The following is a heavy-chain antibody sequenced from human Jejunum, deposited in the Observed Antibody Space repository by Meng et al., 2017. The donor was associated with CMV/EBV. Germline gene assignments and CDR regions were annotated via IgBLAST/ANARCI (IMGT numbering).Heavy chain of an antibody. D-gene: IGHD3-3*01. CDR3: ARGSIFVSFDS. J-gene: IGHJ4*02. Sequence: QDSGHYMVKPSQTLSRTRSVSGGSIGSGDYYWSWIRQPPGKGLEWIGYIHDTGSTYYNPSLKSRVDISLGTSRNHFSLTLSSVTAEDTAVYFCARGSIFVSFDSWGQGTLVTVSS. CDR1: GGSIGSGDYY. CDR2: IHDTGST. V-gene: IGHV4-30-4*08.